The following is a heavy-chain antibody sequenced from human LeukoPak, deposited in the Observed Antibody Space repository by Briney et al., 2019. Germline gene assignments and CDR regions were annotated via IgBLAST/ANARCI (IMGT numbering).Heavy chain of an antibody. J-gene: IGHJ4*02. Sequence: SGTLSLTCAVSGGSISSSNWWSWVRQPPGKGLEWIGEIYHSGSTNYNPSLKSRVTISVDTSKNQFSLKLSSVTAADTAVYYCARATRDYDILTGYYITSFDYWGQGTLVTVSS. V-gene: IGHV4-4*02. CDR2: IYHSGST. CDR3: ARATRDYDILTGYYITSFDY. D-gene: IGHD3-9*01. CDR1: GGSISSSNW.